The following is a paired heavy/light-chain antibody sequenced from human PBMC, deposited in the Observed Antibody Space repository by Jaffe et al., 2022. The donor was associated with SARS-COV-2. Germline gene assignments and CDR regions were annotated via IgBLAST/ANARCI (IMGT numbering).Light chain of an antibody. CDR3: ASWDDSLSVWV. V-gene: IGLV1-47*01. CDR1: SSNIVNNY. CDR2: RNN. J-gene: IGLJ3*02. Sequence: QSVLTQPPSASGTPGQGVTISCSGSSSNIVNNYVYWYLHLPGTAPKVLIYRNNQRPSGVPDRFSGSKSGTSASLAISGLRSEDEADYYCASWDDSLSVWVFGGGTKLTVL.
Heavy chain of an antibody. V-gene: IGHV3-13*01. CDR2: IDTAGDT. J-gene: IGHJ5*02. CDR3: ARGHSGGFDP. D-gene: IGHD1-26*01. CDR1: GFSFSNYD. Sequence: EVQLVESGGGLVQPGGSLRLSCVASGFSFSNYDMHWVRQGTGNGLEWVSAIDTAGDTYYLASVKGRFTVSRENAKSCLYLQMNSLRAGDTAVYYCARGHSGGFDPWGQGTLVTVSS.